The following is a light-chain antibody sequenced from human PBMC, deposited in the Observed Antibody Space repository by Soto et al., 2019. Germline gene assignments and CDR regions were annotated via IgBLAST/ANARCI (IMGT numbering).Light chain of an antibody. V-gene: IGKV3-15*01. CDR2: GAS. Sequence: ETVMTQSPATLSVSPGERATLSCRASQSIRINVAWYQQKPGQAPRLLIHGASTRANGVPDRVSGSGSGTDFTLTISRLEPEDFAVYYCQRYGGFGQGTKVDIK. CDR3: QRYGG. J-gene: IGKJ1*01. CDR1: QSIRIN.